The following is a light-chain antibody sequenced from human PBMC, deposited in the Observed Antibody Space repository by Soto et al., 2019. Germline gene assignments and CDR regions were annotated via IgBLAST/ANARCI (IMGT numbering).Light chain of an antibody. CDR2: GAS. CDR1: QSVSSN. V-gene: IGKV3-15*01. Sequence: EIVMTQSPATLSVSPGGRSTLPCRASQSVSSNLAWYQQKPGQAPRLLXYGASTRATGIPDRFSGSGSGTEFTLSISSLQSEDSAVYYCQQYNDWPPLTFGGGTKVDIK. J-gene: IGKJ4*01. CDR3: QQYNDWPPLT.